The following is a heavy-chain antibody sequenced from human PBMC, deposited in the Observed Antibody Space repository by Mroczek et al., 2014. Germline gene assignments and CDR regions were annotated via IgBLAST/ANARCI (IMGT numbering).Heavy chain of an antibody. V-gene: IGHV4-34*01. Sequence: QVQLQESGGRTVEAFGDPVPHLRCLWWVRSVVTTGAGSAGPHGKGLEWIGEINHSGSTNYNPSLKSRVTISVDTSKNQFSLKLSSVTAADTAVYYCARGLYDSSGYEGAFDIWGQGTMVTVSS. J-gene: IGHJ3*02. CDR2: INHSGST. D-gene: IGHD3-22*01. CDR1: WVRSVVTT. CDR3: ARGLYDSSGYEGAFDI.